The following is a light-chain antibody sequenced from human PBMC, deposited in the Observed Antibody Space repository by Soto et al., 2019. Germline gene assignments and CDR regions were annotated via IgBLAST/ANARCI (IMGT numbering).Light chain of an antibody. J-gene: IGLJ2*01. CDR1: SSDIGAYNY. Sequence: QSALTQPPSASGSPGQSVTISCTGTSSDIGAYNYVSWYQQYPGKAPKLIIYEVSQRPSGVPDRFSGSKSGNTASLTVSGLQLEDEADYYCAAWDDSLNGVVFGGGTKLTVL. CDR2: EVS. V-gene: IGLV2-8*01. CDR3: AAWDDSLNGVV.